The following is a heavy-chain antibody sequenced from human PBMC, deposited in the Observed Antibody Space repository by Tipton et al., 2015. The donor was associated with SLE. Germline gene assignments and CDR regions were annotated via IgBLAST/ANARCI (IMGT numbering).Heavy chain of an antibody. J-gene: IGHJ4*02. CDR1: GFTFSSYG. D-gene: IGHD6-13*01. Sequence: SLRLSCSASGFTFSSYGMHWVRQAPGKGLEWVAFIRYDGNNNYYADSVKGRFTISRDNSRDTLYLQMNSLRAEDTAVYYCAKDRTVAADFDYWGQGTLVTVSS. CDR3: AKDRTVAADFDY. V-gene: IGHV3-30*02. CDR2: IRYDGNNN.